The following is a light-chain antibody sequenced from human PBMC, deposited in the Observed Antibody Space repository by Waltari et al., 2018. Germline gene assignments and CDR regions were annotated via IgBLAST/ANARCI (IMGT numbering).Light chain of an antibody. CDR2: GAS. J-gene: IGKJ1*01. CDR3: QQYGSSPGT. V-gene: IGKV3-20*01. Sequence: EIVLTQSPGTLSLSPGERATIPCRASQSVSSSYLAWYQQKPGQAPRLLIYGASSRATGIPDRFSGSGSGTDFTLTISRLEPEDFAVYYCQQYGSSPGTFGQGTKVEIK. CDR1: QSVSSSY.